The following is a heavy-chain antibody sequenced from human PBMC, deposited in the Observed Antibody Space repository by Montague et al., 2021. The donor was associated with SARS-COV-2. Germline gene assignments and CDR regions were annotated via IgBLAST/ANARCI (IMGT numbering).Heavy chain of an antibody. Sequence: SETLSLTCTVSDDSINNKTYFWDWIRQPPGKGLEWIGSIHYRGSTRYNPSLKSRLTISVDTSRNQFSLKLSSVTAADTAVYFCARTTVVTPYYYYAMDVWGQGTRSPSP. CDR1: DDSINNKTYF. V-gene: IGHV4-39*01. D-gene: IGHD4-23*01. CDR3: ARTTVVTPYYYYAMDV. CDR2: IHYRGST. J-gene: IGHJ6*02.